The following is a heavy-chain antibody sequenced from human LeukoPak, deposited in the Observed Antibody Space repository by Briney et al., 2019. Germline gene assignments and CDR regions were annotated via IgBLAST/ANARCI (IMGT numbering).Heavy chain of an antibody. V-gene: IGHV3-23*01. Sequence: GGSLRLSCAASGFTFSSYAMSWVRQAPGKGLEWVSAISGSGGSTYYADSVKGRFTISRDNSKHTLYLQMNSLRAEDTAVYYCAKVLTLGYCSSTSCYRGPFDYWGQGTLVTVSS. CDR1: GFTFSSYA. D-gene: IGHD2-2*01. J-gene: IGHJ4*02. CDR3: AKVLTLGYCSSTSCYRGPFDY. CDR2: ISGSGGST.